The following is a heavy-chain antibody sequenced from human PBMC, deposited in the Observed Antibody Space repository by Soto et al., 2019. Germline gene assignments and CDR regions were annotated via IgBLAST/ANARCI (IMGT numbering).Heavy chain of an antibody. D-gene: IGHD2-15*01. CDR2: ISGSGGST. CDR1: GFTFSSYA. Sequence: EVQLLESGGGLVQPGGSLRLSCAASGFTFSSYAMSWVRQAPGKGLEWVAAISGSGGSTYYADSVKGRFTIPRDNSKNTLYLQMNSLRAEDTAVYYCAKEWGYCSGGSCAPDAFDIWGQGTMVTVSS. CDR3: AKEWGYCSGGSCAPDAFDI. V-gene: IGHV3-23*01. J-gene: IGHJ3*02.